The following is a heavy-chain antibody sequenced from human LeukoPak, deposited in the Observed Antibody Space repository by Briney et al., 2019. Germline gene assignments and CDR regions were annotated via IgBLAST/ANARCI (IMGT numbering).Heavy chain of an antibody. J-gene: IGHJ4*02. Sequence: GSLRLSCAASGFTFSSYSMNWVRQAPGKGLEWVSAISGSGGSTYYADSVKGRFTISRDNSKNTLYLQMNSLRAEDTAVYYCARYVVWGSTSCYDYWGQGTLVTVSS. V-gene: IGHV3-23*01. CDR3: ARYVVWGSTSCYDY. CDR2: ISGSGGST. D-gene: IGHD2-2*01. CDR1: GFTFSSYS.